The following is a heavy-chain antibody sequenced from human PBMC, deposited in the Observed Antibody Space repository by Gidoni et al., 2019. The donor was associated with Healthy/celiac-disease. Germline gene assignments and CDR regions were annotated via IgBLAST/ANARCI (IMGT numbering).Heavy chain of an antibody. CDR1: GFTFSSYS. CDR2: ISSSSSTI. D-gene: IGHD2-8*01. CDR3: ASLSSVWFNWDY. Sequence: EVQLVESGGGLVQPGGSLRLPCAASGFTFSSYSMNWVRQAPGKGLEWVSYISSSSSTIYYADSVKGRFTISRDNAKNSLYLQMNSLRDEDTAVYYCASLSSVWFNWDYWGQGTLVTVSS. V-gene: IGHV3-48*02. J-gene: IGHJ4*02.